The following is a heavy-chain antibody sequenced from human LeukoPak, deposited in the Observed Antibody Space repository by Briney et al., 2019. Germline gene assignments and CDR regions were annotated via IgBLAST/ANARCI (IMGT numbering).Heavy chain of an antibody. CDR1: GGSISGYY. Sequence: SETLSLTCTVSGGSISGYYWSWIRQPAGKRLEWIGRIYTRGSTNYNPSLKSRVTISVDTSKNQFSLKLSSVTAADTAVYYCARHRQAYYDILTGRNQDTGAWDYWGQGTLVTVSS. V-gene: IGHV4-4*07. CDR2: IYTRGST. J-gene: IGHJ4*02. D-gene: IGHD3-9*01. CDR3: ARHRQAYYDILTGRNQDTGAWDY.